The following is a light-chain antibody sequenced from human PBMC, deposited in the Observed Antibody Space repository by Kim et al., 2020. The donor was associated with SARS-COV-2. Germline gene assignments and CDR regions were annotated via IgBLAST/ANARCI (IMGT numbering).Light chain of an antibody. CDR3: MLYMGSGIWV. Sequence: QAVVTQETSLSVSPGETVRLTCGLGSGSVSTNSYPGWYRQTPGQPPRALIYNTNTRSSGVPDRFSGSIVGSKAALTITGAQAHDESDYYCMLYMGSGIWVFGGGTQLTVL. CDR1: SGSVSTNSY. V-gene: IGLV8-61*01. J-gene: IGLJ3*02. CDR2: NTN.